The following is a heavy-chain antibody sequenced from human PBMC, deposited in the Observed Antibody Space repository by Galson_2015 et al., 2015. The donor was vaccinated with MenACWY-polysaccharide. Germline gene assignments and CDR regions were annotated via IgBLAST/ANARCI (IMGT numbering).Heavy chain of an antibody. CDR2: TGGSGTT. CDR1: GFTFTYYA. J-gene: IGHJ5*02. D-gene: IGHD2-15*01. Sequence: SLRLSCAASGFTFTYYAMNWVRQAPGKGLEWVSSTGGSGTTYYADSVKGRFTISRDNSKNMVYLQMNSLRAEDTAIYYCAKANSGGICTSGWACWFDPWGQGSLVIVSS. V-gene: IGHV3-23*01. CDR3: AKANSGGICTSGWACWFDP.